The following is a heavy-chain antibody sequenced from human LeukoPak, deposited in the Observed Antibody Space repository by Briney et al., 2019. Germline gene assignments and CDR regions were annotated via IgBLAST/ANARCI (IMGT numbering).Heavy chain of an antibody. D-gene: IGHD1-7*01. CDR1: GFTFSSYA. J-gene: IGHJ4*02. V-gene: IGHV3-23*01. CDR3: AKDERNWNYNLASQTYD. CDR2: ISVSGGST. Sequence: GGSLRLSRAASGFTFSSYAMSWVRQAPGKGLEWVSTISVSGGSTYYADSVKGRFTISRDNSKNTLFLQMNSLRAEDTAVYYCAKDERNWNYNLASQTYDWGQGTLVTVSS.